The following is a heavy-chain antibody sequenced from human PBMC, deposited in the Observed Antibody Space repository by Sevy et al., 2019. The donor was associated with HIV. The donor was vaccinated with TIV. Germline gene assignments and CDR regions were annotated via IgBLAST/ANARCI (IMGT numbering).Heavy chain of an antibody. D-gene: IGHD3-16*01. CDR2: LKRKRDGGTL. CDR1: GFTFGDYG. V-gene: IGHV3-49*04. Sequence: GGSLRLSCTASGFTFGDYGLSWVRQAPGKGLEWIGFLKRKRDGGTLDHAATVKGRFTISRDDSKNIAYLQMNDLQTYDSALYYCTRGKGSQSIFDYWGRGALVTVSS. CDR3: TRGKGSQSIFDY. J-gene: IGHJ4*02.